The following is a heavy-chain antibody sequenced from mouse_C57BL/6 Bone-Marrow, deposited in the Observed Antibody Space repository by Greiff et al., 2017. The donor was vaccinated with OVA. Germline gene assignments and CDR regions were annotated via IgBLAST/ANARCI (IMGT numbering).Heavy chain of an antibody. J-gene: IGHJ4*01. CDR1: GYTFTDYE. CDR3: TRSPLITTVYYYAMDY. CDR2: IDPETGGT. V-gene: IGHV1-15*01. Sequence: QVQLKQSGAELVRPGASVTLSCKASGYTFTDYEMHWVQQTPVHGLEWIGAIDPETGGTAYNQQFKGKAILTADKSSSPAYMELRSLTSEDSAVDYCTRSPLITTVYYYAMDYWGQGTSVTVSS. D-gene: IGHD1-1*01.